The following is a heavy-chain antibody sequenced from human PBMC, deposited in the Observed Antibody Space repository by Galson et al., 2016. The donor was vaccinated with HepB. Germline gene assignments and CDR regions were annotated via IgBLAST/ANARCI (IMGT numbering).Heavy chain of an antibody. Sequence: SGYTFTNYYMHWVRQAPGQGLEWMGIINPIGGGTTYAQQFQGRVTMTTDTSTSTVYVELSSLRSDDTAVYYCASGSYFDSSAVHWGQGTLVIVSS. D-gene: IGHD3-22*01. CDR1: GYTFTNYY. CDR3: ASGSYFDSSAVH. J-gene: IGHJ4*02. V-gene: IGHV1-46*01. CDR2: INPIGGGT.